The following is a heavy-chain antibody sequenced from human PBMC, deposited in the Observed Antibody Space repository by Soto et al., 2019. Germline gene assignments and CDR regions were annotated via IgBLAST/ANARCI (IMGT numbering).Heavy chain of an antibody. CDR1: GGSVISTSW. V-gene: IGHV4-4*02. CDR2: IYHVGST. D-gene: IGHD4-17*01. J-gene: IGHJ4*02. CDR3: ARVPPNGDYFDS. Sequence: QLQLQEPGPGLVRPSGTLSLTCAVSGGSVISTSWWTWVRQPPGKGLEWIGEIYHVGSTNYNPSLKSRVTISVDKSKNQFSMKLTSVAAADTAVYYCARVPPNGDYFDSWGQGTLVTVSS.